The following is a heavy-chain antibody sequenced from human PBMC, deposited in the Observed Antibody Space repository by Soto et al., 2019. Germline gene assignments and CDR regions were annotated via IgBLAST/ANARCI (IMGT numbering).Heavy chain of an antibody. CDR2: IIPILGTA. Sequence: QVQLVQSGAEVKKPGSSVKVSCKASGGTFSSYAISWVRQAPGQGLEWMGGIIPILGTANYAQKFKGRVTITADESTSTAYMELSSLRSEDTAVYYSARAGRIQLWLGGLDYWGQRTLVTVSS. CDR1: GGTFSSYA. CDR3: ARAGRIQLWLGGLDY. J-gene: IGHJ4*02. V-gene: IGHV1-69*12. D-gene: IGHD5-18*01.